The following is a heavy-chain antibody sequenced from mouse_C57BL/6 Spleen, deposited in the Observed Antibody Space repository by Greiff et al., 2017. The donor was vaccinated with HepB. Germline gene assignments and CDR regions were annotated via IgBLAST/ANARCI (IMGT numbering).Heavy chain of an antibody. Sequence: EVQLVESGGGLVQPGGSLKLSCAASGFTFSDYYMYWVRQTPEKRLEWVAYISNGGGSTYYPDTVKGRFTISRDNAKNTLYLQMSRLKSEDTAMYYCARHPSITTVVARYFDVWGTGTTVTVSS. CDR3: ARHPSITTVVARYFDV. CDR1: GFTFSDYY. CDR2: ISNGGGST. D-gene: IGHD1-1*01. J-gene: IGHJ1*03. V-gene: IGHV5-12*01.